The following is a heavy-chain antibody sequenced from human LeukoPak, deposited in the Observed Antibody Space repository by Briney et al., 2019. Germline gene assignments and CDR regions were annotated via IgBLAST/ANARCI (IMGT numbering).Heavy chain of an antibody. CDR2: MNPNSGNT. Sequence: ASVKVSCKASGYTFTSYDINWVRQATGQGLEWMGWMNPNSGNTGYAQKFQGRVTMTRNTSISTAYMELSSLRSEDTAVYYCARTHYDFWSGPTPRMDDWGKGTTVTVSS. CDR3: ARTHYDFWSGPTPRMDD. CDR1: GYTFTSYD. J-gene: IGHJ6*04. D-gene: IGHD3-3*01. V-gene: IGHV1-8*01.